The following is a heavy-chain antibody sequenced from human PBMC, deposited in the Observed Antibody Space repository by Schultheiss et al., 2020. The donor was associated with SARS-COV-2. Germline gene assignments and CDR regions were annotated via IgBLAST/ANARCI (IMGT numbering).Heavy chain of an antibody. J-gene: IGHJ4*02. D-gene: IGHD4-17*01. Sequence: SETLSLTCSVSGGSVSSGSYYWTWIRQSPGRGLEWIGYIYHSGGTYYNPSLKSRVTISVDTSKNQFSLKLSSVTAADTAVYYCARGVRTVTTSFDYWGQGTLVTVSS. CDR1: GGSVSSGSYY. CDR3: ARGVRTVTTSFDY. V-gene: IGHV4-31*03. CDR2: IYHSGGT.